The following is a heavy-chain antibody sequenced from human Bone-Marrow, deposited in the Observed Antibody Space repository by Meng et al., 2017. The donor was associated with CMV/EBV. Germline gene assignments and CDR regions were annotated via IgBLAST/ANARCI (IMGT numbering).Heavy chain of an antibody. CDR3: ARDPPRDDSSGYYYPAGMDV. CDR2: INPNSGGT. Sequence: ASVKVSCKASGYTFSGSYMHWVRQAPGQGPEWMGWINPNSGGTNYAQKFQGRVTMTRDTSINTAYMELSSLRSEDTAVYYCARDPPRDDSSGYYYPAGMDVWGQGTTVTVSS. CDR1: GYTFSGSY. J-gene: IGHJ6*02. D-gene: IGHD3-22*01. V-gene: IGHV1-2*02.